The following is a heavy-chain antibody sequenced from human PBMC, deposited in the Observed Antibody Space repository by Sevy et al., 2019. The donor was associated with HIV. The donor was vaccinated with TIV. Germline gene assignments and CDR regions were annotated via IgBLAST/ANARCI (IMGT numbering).Heavy chain of an antibody. CDR3: ARDNGDYFLSTSVFDY. Sequence: GGALRLSCAASGFTFSSYSMNWIRQAPGKGLEWVSYISSGFSTIHYADSVKGRFTISRDNAKNSLYLQMNRLRAEDKASSYCARDNGDYFLSTSVFDYWGQGTLVTVSS. J-gene: IGHJ4*02. V-gene: IGHV3-48*01. D-gene: IGHD4-17*01. CDR1: GFTFSSYS. CDR2: ISSGFSTI.